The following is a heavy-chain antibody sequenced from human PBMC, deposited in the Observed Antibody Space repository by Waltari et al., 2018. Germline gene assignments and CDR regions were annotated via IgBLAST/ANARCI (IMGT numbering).Heavy chain of an antibody. D-gene: IGHD2-15*01. V-gene: IGHV4-34*01. Sequence: QVQLQQWGAGQLQPSETLSLSCAVFGGSFRGYYWGWVRQARGKGLEWIGEINHSGNINSNPSLSSRLTMSVDTSNNQLSLKLNSVTAADTAVYYCVRLEDCTGPGGNCYSGELFALDVWGQGTTVTVSS. CDR3: VRLEDCTGPGGNCYSGELFALDV. J-gene: IGHJ6*02. CDR2: INHSGNI. CDR1: GGSFRGYY.